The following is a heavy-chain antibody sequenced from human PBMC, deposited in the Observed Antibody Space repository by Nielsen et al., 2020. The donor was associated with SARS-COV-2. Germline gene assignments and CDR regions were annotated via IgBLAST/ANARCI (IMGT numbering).Heavy chain of an antibody. D-gene: IGHD1-26*01. CDR3: TKVSAIIVGATTDY. V-gene: IGHV3-23*01. CDR2: ISGSGGST. J-gene: IGHJ4*02. Sequence: GGSLRLSCAASRFPFSGYSMNWVRQAPGKGLEWVSAISGSGGSTYYADSVKGRFTISRDNSKNTLYLQMNSLRAEDTAVYYCTKVSAIIVGATTDYWGQGTLVTVSS. CDR1: RFPFSGYS.